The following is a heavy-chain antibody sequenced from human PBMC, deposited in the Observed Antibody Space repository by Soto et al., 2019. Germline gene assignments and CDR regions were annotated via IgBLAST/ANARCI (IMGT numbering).Heavy chain of an antibody. CDR2: IDPSDSYT. CDR1: GYSFTSYW. V-gene: IGHV5-10-1*01. J-gene: IGHJ4*02. Sequence: ESLKISCKGSGYSFTSYWISWVRQMPGKGLEWMGRIDPSDSYTNYSPSFQGHVTISADKSISTAYLQWSSLKASDTAMYYCARHDYSGSGYDSTYFDYWGQGTLVTVSS. CDR3: ARHDYSGSGYDSTYFDY. D-gene: IGHD5-12*01.